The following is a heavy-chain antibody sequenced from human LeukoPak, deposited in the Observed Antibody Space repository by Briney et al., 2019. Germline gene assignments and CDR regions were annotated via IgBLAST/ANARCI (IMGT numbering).Heavy chain of an antibody. V-gene: IGHV3-66*01. CDR1: GFTVSSNY. D-gene: IGHD6-19*01. CDR3: AKSGQWLVPLDY. CDR2: IYSGGST. J-gene: IGHJ4*02. Sequence: GGSLRLSCAASGFTVSSNYMSWVRQAPGKGLEWVSVIYSGGSTYYADSVKGRFTISRDNSTNTLYLQMNSLRGEDTAVYYCAKSGQWLVPLDYWGQGTLVTVSS.